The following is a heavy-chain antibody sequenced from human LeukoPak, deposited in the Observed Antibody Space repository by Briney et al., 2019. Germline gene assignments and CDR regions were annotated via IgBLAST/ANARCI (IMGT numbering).Heavy chain of an antibody. J-gene: IGHJ4*02. V-gene: IGHV1-24*01. CDR1: VYTLNEVS. D-gene: IGHD4-23*01. CDR3: ATGPSYRPTVLTL. Sequence: VASVKVSCKVSVYTLNEVSMHWVRQAPGIGLEWMGGFDPEDGETIYAQKLQGRVTMTEDASTDIAYMELSSLRSEDTAVYYCATGPSYRPTVLTLWGQGTLVTVSS. CDR2: FDPEDGET.